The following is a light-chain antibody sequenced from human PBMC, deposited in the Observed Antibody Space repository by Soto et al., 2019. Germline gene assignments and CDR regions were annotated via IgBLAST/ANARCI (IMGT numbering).Light chain of an antibody. Sequence: SYELTQPPSVSVAPGKTARITCGGNNIGSKSVHWYQQKPGQAPVLVIYYDSDRPSGIPERFSGSNSGNTATLTISRVEAGDEADYYCQVGDSSSDHPGVVFGGGTKLTVL. CDR3: QVGDSSSDHPGVV. V-gene: IGLV3-21*04. CDR1: NIGSKS. J-gene: IGLJ2*01. CDR2: YDS.